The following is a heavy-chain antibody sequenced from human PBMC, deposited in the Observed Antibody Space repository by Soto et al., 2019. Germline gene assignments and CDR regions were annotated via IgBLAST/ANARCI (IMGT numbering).Heavy chain of an antibody. V-gene: IGHV4-38-2*01. Sequence: SETLSLTCAVSGYSISSGYYWGWIRQPPGKGLEWIGSIYHSGSTYYNPSLKSRVTISVDMSKNQFSLKLSSVTAADTAVYYCASRGSSGYFDYWGQGTLVTVSS. CDR3: ASRGSSGYFDY. CDR1: GYSISSGYY. CDR2: IYHSGST. D-gene: IGHD2-15*01. J-gene: IGHJ4*02.